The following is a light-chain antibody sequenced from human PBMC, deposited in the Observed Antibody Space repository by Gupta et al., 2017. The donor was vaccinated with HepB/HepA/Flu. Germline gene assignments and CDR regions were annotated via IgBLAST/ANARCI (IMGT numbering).Light chain of an antibody. CDR1: QSVNSY. J-gene: IGKJ5*01. CDR3: QQRSISRFT. V-gene: IGKV3-11*01. CDR2: EAS. Sequence: EIVLTQSPATLSLSPGERATPSCRASQSVNSYLAWYQQKPGQAPRLLIYEASNRATGLPARFSGSGSGTDFTLTISSLEPEDFAVYYCQQRSISRFTFGQGTQLEIK.